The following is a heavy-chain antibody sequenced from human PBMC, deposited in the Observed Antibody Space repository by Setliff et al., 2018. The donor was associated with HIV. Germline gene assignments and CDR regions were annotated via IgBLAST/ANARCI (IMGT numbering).Heavy chain of an antibody. V-gene: IGHV4-39*01. D-gene: IGHD6-13*01. CDR3: ARATYSSSWYKGLGAFDI. CDR2: IYYSGST. J-gene: IGHJ3*02. Sequence: PSETLSLTCTVSGGSISSSSYYWGWIRQPPGKGLEWIGSIYYSGSTYYNPSLKTRVTISVDTSKNQFSLKLSSVTASDTAVYYCARATYSSSWYKGLGAFDIWGQGTMVTVSS. CDR1: GGSISSSSYY.